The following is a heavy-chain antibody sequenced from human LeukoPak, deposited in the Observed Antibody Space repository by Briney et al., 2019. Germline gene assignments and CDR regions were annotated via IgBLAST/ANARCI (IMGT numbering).Heavy chain of an antibody. CDR3: AGSGSYSYYYYYYMDV. D-gene: IGHD3-10*01. CDR1: GGSFSGYY. Sequence: SETLSLTCAVYGGSFSGYYWSWIHQPPGKGLEWIGEINHSGSTNYNPSLKSRVTISVDTSKNQFSLKLSSVTAADTAVYYCAGSGSYSYYYYYYMDVWGKGTTVTVSS. J-gene: IGHJ6*03. V-gene: IGHV4-34*01. CDR2: INHSGST.